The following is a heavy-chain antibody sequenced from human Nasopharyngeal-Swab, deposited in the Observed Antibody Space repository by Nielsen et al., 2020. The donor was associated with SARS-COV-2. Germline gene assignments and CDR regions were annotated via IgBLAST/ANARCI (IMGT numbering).Heavy chain of an antibody. CDR3: ARARGAYGDYYYYYYTDV. V-gene: IGHV6-1*01. D-gene: IGHD4-17*01. J-gene: IGHJ6*03. CDR1: GASVSSSSAA. CDR2: TYYRSKWYN. Sequence: SETLSLICAISGASVSSSSAAWNWIRQSPSRGLEWLGRTYYRSKWYNDYAVSVKSRITINPDTSKNQFSLHLNSVTPEDTAVYYCARARGAYGDYYYYYYTDVWGKGTTVTVSS.